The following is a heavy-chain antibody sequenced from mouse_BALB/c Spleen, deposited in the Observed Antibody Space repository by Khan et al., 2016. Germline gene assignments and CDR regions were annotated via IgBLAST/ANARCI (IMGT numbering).Heavy chain of an antibody. J-gene: IGHJ3*01. CDR1: GFDFSRYW. CDR3: ARRVNYSWFAY. D-gene: IGHD2-1*01. CDR2: INPDSSMI. V-gene: IGHV4-1*02. Sequence: EVKLLESGGGLVQPGGSLKFSCAASGFDFSRYWMSWVRQAPGKGLEWIGEINPDSSMINYTPSLKDKFIISRDNAKNTLYLQMSKVRSEDTAPYYCARRVNYSWFAYWGQGTLVTVSA.